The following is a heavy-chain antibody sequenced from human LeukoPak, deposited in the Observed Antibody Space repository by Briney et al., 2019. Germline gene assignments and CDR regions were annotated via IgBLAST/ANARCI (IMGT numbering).Heavy chain of an antibody. CDR2: IYPADSQT. V-gene: IGHV5-51*01. D-gene: IGHD2-15*01. Sequence: GESLKISWKGSGYRFTNYWIGWVRQMPDKGLEWMGIIYPADSQTRYSPSFQGQITISADKSINTAFLQWSRLRAADTAMYYCARVSVDCSAGTCLDLDYWGQGTPVTVSS. CDR1: GYRFTNYW. J-gene: IGHJ4*02. CDR3: ARVSVDCSAGTCLDLDY.